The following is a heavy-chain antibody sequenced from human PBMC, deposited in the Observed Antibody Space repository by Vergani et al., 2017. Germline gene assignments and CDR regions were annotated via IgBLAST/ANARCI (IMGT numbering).Heavy chain of an antibody. CDR2: IYHSGST. Sequence: QVQLQESGPGLVKPSETLSLTCAVSGYSISSGYYWGWIRQPPGKGLEWIGSIYHSGSTYYNPSLKSRVTISVDTSKNQFSLKLSSVTAADTAVYYCARVDPGTTSFDYWGQGTLVTVSS. D-gene: IGHD1-7*01. CDR1: GYSISSGYY. CDR3: ARVDPGTTSFDY. V-gene: IGHV4-38-2*01. J-gene: IGHJ4*02.